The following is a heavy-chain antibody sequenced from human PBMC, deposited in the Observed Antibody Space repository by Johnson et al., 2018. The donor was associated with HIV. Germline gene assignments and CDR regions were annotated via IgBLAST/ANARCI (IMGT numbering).Heavy chain of an antibody. CDR2: IWYDGSNK. CDR3: AKPSTESAFDI. D-gene: IGHD1-1*01. V-gene: IGHV3-33*06. Sequence: QLVESGGGVVQPGRSLRLSCAASGFTFSSYGMHWVRQAPGQGLEWVAVIWYDGSNKYYADSVKGRFTISRDNSKNTLYLQMNSLRAEDTAVYYCAKPSTESAFDIWGQGTMVTVSS. J-gene: IGHJ3*02. CDR1: GFTFSSYG.